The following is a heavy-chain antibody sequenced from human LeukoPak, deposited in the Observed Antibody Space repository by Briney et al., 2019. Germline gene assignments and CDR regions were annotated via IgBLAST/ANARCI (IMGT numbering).Heavy chain of an antibody. CDR2: INSDGSST. CDR1: GFTFRSYW. V-gene: IGHV3-74*01. Sequence: PGGSLRLSCAGSGFTFRSYWMHWVRQAPGKGLVWVSRINSDGSSTSYANSVKGRFTISRDNAKNTLFLQMNSLRAEDTALYYCSRSMYYYYMDVWGKGTTVTISS. D-gene: IGHD2-8*01. CDR3: SRSMYYYYMDV. J-gene: IGHJ6*03.